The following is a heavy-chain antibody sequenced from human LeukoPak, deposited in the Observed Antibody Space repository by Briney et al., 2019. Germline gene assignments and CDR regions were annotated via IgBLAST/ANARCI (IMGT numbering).Heavy chain of an antibody. V-gene: IGHV3-30-3*01. CDR1: GFTFSSYA. J-gene: IGHJ4*02. D-gene: IGHD5-24*01. CDR3: ASGNMATITGIDY. CDR2: ISYDGSNK. Sequence: GRSLRLSCAASGFTFSSYAMHWVRQAPGKGLEWVAVISYDGSNKYYADSVKGRFTISSDNSKNTLYLQMNSLRAEDTAVYYCASGNMATITGIDYWGQGTLVTVSS.